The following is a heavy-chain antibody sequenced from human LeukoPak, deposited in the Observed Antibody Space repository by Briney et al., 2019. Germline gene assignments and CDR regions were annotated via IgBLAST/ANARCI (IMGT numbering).Heavy chain of an antibody. CDR3: AKGSWFGELYPMPFDY. CDR1: GFTFDDYG. V-gene: IGHV3-20*04. D-gene: IGHD3-10*01. Sequence: GGSLRLSCAASGFTFDDYGMSWVRQAPGKGLEWVSGINWNGGSTGYADSVKGRFTISRDNSKNTLYLQMNSLRAEDTAVYYCAKGSWFGELYPMPFDYWGQGTLVTVSS. J-gene: IGHJ4*02. CDR2: INWNGGST.